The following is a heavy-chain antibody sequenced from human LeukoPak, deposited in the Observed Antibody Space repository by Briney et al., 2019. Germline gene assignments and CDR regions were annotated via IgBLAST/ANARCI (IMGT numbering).Heavy chain of an antibody. CDR1: GGSLSSHY. D-gene: IGHD2-2*01. CDR3: ARVYSTSWRYFDY. V-gene: IGHV4-59*11. CDR2: IYYSGST. J-gene: IGHJ4*02. Sequence: PSETLSLTCTVSGGSLSSHYWSWIRRPPGKGLEWIGYIYYSGSTNYNPSLKSRVTISVDTSKNQFSLKLSSVTAADTAVYYCARVYSTSWRYFDYWGQGTLVTVSS.